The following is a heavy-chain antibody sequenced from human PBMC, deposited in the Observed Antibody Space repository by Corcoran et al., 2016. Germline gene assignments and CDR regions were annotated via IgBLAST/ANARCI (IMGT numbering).Heavy chain of an antibody. CDR3: ARADCSGGSCYLFDY. D-gene: IGHD2-15*01. CDR1: GYTFTSYV. Sequence: QVQLVQSGAEVKKPGASVKVSCKASGYTFTSYVISWVRQAPGQGLEWMGWISAYNGNTNYAQKLQGRVTMTTDTSTSTAYMELRSLRSDDTAVDYCARADCSGGSCYLFDYWGQGTLVTVSS. J-gene: IGHJ4*02. CDR2: ISAYNGNT. V-gene: IGHV1-18*01.